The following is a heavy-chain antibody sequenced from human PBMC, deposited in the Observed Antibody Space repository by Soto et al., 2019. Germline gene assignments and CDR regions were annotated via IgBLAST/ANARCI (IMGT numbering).Heavy chain of an antibody. D-gene: IGHD6-19*01. Sequence: SETLSLTCTVSGGSVSSGSYYWSWIRQPPGKGLEWIGYIYYSGSTNYNPSLKSRVTISVDTSKNQFSLKLSSVTAADTAVYYCARADRLYSSGPDRNYYYYYGMDVWGQGTTVTVSS. CDR1: GGSVSSGSYY. V-gene: IGHV4-61*01. J-gene: IGHJ6*02. CDR2: IYYSGST. CDR3: ARADRLYSSGPDRNYYYYYGMDV.